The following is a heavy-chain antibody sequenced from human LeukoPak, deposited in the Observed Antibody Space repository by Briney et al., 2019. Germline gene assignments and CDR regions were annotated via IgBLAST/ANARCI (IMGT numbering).Heavy chain of an antibody. Sequence: ASVKVSCKASGGTFSSYAISWVRQATGQGLEWMGWMNPNSGNTGYAQKFQGRVTMTRNTSISTAYMELSSLRSEDTAVYYCARSTYGDYDLYFDYWGQGTLVTVSS. J-gene: IGHJ4*02. D-gene: IGHD4-17*01. CDR3: ARSTYGDYDLYFDY. CDR2: MNPNSGNT. V-gene: IGHV1-8*02. CDR1: GGTFSSYA.